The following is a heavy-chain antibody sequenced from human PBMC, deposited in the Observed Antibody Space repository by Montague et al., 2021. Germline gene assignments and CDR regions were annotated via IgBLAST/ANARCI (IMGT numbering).Heavy chain of an antibody. J-gene: IGHJ2*01. V-gene: IGHV4-59*01. Sequence: SETLSLTCVVSGASINSYYWSWIRQPPGKGLECTGYIHYSGTTNYNPSLKSRVTLSVDTSKNQISLKLSHVTAADTAVYCCARFHYYDMNFDLWGRGTLVTVSS. D-gene: IGHD3-22*01. CDR2: IHYSGTT. CDR3: ARFHYYDMNFDL. CDR1: GASINSYY.